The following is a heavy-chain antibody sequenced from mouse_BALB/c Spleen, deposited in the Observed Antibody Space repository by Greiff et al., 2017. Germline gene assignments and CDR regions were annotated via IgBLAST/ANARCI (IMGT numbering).Heavy chain of an antibody. V-gene: IGHV6-6*02. J-gene: IGHJ2*01. Sequence: EVKLQESGGGLVQPGGSMKLSCVASGFTFSNYWMNWVRQSPEKGLEWVAEIRLKSNNYATHYAESVKGRFTISRDDSKSSVYLQMNNLRAEDTGIYYCTSPHYYGSSLYYFDYWGQGTTLTVSS. D-gene: IGHD1-1*01. CDR2: IRLKSNNYAT. CDR3: TSPHYYGSSLYYFDY. CDR1: GFTFSNYW.